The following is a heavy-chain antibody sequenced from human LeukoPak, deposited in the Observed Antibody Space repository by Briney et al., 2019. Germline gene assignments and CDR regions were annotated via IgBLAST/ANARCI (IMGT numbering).Heavy chain of an antibody. CDR1: GYTFTSYG. CDR2: SSAYNGNT. V-gene: IGHV1-18*01. CDR3: ARGISYSSSWYYDY. Sequence: ASVKVSCKASGYTFTSYGISWVRQAPGQGLEWMGWSSAYNGNTNYAQKLQGRVTMTTDTSTSTAYMELRSLRSDDTAVYYCARGISYSSSWYYDYWGQGTLVTVSS. D-gene: IGHD6-13*01. J-gene: IGHJ4*02.